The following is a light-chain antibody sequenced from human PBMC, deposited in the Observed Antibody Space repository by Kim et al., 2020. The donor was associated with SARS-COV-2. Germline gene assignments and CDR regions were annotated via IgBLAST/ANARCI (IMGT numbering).Light chain of an antibody. CDR1: SLRSPY. J-gene: IGLJ3*02. CDR2: GKN. V-gene: IGLV3-19*01. Sequence: SSELTKDPAVSVALGQTVRITCQGDSLRSPYASWYQQKPGQAPVIVIYGKNNRRSGIPDRFSGSSSGNTASLTITGAQAEDEAEYYCNSPDRSGNLWVFG. CDR3: NSPDRSGNLWV.